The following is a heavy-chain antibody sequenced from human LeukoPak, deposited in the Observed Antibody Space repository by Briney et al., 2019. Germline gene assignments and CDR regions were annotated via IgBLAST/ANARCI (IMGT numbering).Heavy chain of an antibody. Sequence: SETLSLTCTVSGGSISTYYWSWIRQPPGKGLEWIGYIYYSGNTRYNPSLKSRVTMSVDTSKNQFSLKLTSVTAADTAVYYCATSYAPDGDYWGQGTQVAVSS. CDR2: IYYSGNT. CDR3: ATSYAPDGDY. J-gene: IGHJ4*02. D-gene: IGHD1-14*01. CDR1: GGSISTYY. V-gene: IGHV4-59*01.